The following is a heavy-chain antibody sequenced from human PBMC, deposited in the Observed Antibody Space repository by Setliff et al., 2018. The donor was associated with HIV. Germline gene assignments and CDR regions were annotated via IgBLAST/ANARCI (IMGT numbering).Heavy chain of an antibody. Sequence: SETLSLTCTSSGDSISGYYWSWIRQPAGKGLEWIGRMHTSGNMIYNPSLRSRVTMSADTSRNQLSLKLSSVTAADTAVYYCARGIGTRYNYYMDVWGIGTTVTVSS. CDR1: GDSISGYY. CDR2: MHTSGNM. CDR3: ARGIGTRYNYYMDV. D-gene: IGHD1-20*01. J-gene: IGHJ6*03. V-gene: IGHV4-4*07.